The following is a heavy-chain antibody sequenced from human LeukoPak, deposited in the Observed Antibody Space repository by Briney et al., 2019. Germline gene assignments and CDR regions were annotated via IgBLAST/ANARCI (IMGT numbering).Heavy chain of an antibody. CDR2: INPSGSST. D-gene: IGHD3-3*01. CDR3: ARDDYDFWSGYPVYYFDY. Sequence: ASVKVSCKASGYTFTSYYMHWVRQAPGQGHEWMGIINPSGSSTSYAQKFQGRVTMTRDTSTSTVYMELSSLRSEDTAVYYCARDDYDFWSGYPVYYFDYWGQGTLVTVSS. CDR1: GYTFTSYY. V-gene: IGHV1-46*01. J-gene: IGHJ4*02.